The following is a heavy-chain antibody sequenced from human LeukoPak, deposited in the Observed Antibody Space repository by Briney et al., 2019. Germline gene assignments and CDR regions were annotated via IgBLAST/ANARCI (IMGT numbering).Heavy chain of an antibody. CDR2: VSGSGGDT. V-gene: IGHV3-23*01. CDR3: AKELIIQPTGTVAFDI. Sequence: GGSLRLSCAASGFTFTTNAMSWVRQAPGKGLEWVSAVSGSGGDTYYAGSVKGRFTVSRDNSKNTLYLQMNSLRAEDTAVYFCAKELIIQPTGTVAFDIWGQGTMDTVSS. J-gene: IGHJ3*02. CDR1: GFTFTTNA. D-gene: IGHD1-1*01.